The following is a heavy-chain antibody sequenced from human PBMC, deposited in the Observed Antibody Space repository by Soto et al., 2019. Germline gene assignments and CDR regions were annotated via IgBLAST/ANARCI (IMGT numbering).Heavy chain of an antibody. V-gene: IGHV1-8*01. CDR2: MNPKSGNT. D-gene: IGHD4-17*01. J-gene: IGHJ2*01. CDR3: ARVHTVTTYFDV. Sequence: QVQLVQSGAEVKKPGASVRVSCQASGYPFTYYDINWVRQAPGQGLEWMGWMNPKSGNTGSAQWFQGRLTMTSNSSINTAYMDLTSLTSEDGATYYCARVHTVTTYFDVWGRGTPVTVSS. CDR1: GYPFTYYD.